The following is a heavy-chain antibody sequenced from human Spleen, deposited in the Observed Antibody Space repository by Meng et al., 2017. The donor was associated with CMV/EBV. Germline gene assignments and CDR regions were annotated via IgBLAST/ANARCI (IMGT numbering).Heavy chain of an antibody. J-gene: IGHJ1*01. D-gene: IGHD3-3*01. CDR2: IRYDGSYK. Sequence: GGSLRLSCAVSGIFFRSYGIHWVRQAPGKGLEWVAFIRYDGSYKEYVDSVKGRFTISRDNAKNTLYLQMNSLRAEDTAVYYCARAGFGVLTPFQHWGQGTLVTVSS. V-gene: IGHV3-30*02. CDR3: ARAGFGVLTPFQH. CDR1: GIFFRSYG.